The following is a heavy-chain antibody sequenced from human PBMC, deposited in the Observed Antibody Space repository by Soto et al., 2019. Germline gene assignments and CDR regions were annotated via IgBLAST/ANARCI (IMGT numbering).Heavy chain of an antibody. V-gene: IGHV3-33*03. Sequence: QVQLVESGGGVVQPGTSLRLSCVASGFIFSSYGMNWVRQAPGKGLEWVAVIWYDGSSQFYADSVKGRFTVSRDNSKNTLYLQMNSLRAEDTALYYCAGSYSGTKWYGINDLWGQGTLVTVSS. D-gene: IGHD1-26*01. CDR3: AGSYSGTKWYGINDL. J-gene: IGHJ5*02. CDR2: IWYDGSSQ. CDR1: GFIFSSYG.